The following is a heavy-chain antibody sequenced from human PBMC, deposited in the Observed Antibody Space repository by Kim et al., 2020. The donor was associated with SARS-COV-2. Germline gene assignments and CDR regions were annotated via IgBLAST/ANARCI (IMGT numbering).Heavy chain of an antibody. D-gene: IGHD6-19*01. CDR2: INPSGGST. V-gene: IGHV1-46*01. CDR1: GYTFTSYY. Sequence: ASVKVSCKASGYTFTSYYMHWVRQAPRQGLEWMGIINPSGGSTSYAQKFQGRVTMTRDTSTSTVCMELSSLRSEDTAGYYCARDLRGSRGWYRGNPYYFDYWGQGTLVTVSS. CDR3: ARDLRGSRGWYRGNPYYFDY. J-gene: IGHJ4*02.